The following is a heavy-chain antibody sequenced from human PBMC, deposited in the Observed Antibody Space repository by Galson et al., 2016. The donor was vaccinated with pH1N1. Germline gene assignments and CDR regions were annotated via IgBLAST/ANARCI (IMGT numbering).Heavy chain of an antibody. CDR3: ARDLGYAYGFYYYYYMDV. Sequence: SLRLSCAASGFSLSSYSMNWVRQAPGKGLEWVSYISRSVTNIYYAGSVKGRFTISRDTAKNSLYLQMDRLRLDDTAVYFCARDLGYAYGFYYYYYMDVWGKGTTVTVSS. J-gene: IGHJ6*03. CDR2: ISRSVTNI. D-gene: IGHD5-18*01. CDR1: GFSLSSYS. V-gene: IGHV3-48*04.